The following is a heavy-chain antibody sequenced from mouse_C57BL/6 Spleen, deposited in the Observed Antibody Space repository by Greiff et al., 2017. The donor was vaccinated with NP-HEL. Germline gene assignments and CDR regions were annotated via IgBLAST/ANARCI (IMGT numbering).Heavy chain of an antibody. Sequence: EVKLQESGGGLVQPGGSLSLSCAASGFTFTDYYMSWVRQPPGKALEWLGFIRNKANGYTTEYSASVKGRFTISRDNSQSILYLQMNALRAEDSATYYCARYFGGYFDDWGQGTTLTVSS. CDR2: IRNKANGYTT. CDR1: GFTFTDYY. CDR3: ARYFGGYFDD. J-gene: IGHJ2*01. V-gene: IGHV7-3*01.